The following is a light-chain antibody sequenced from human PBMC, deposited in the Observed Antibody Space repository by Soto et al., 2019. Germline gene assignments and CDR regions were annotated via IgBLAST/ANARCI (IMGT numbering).Light chain of an antibody. CDR2: DNN. Sequence: QSVLTQPPSVSAAPGQKVTISCSGSSSNIGNNYVSWYQQLPGTAPKLLIYDNNKRPSGIPDRFSGSKSGTAATLGITGLQTGDDADDYCGTWDSSLSAGVLGGGTKLSVL. CDR1: SSNIGNNY. J-gene: IGLJ2*01. CDR3: GTWDSSLSAGV. V-gene: IGLV1-51*01.